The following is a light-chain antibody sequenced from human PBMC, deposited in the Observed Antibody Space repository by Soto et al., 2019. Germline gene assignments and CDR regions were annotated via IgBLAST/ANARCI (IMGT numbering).Light chain of an antibody. CDR1: QSVSNK. V-gene: IGKV3-15*01. J-gene: IGKJ1*01. Sequence: EIVMTQSPATLSVSPGERATLSCRASQSVSNKLAWYQQKPGQGPRLLIYGASTRATGIPARFSGSGSETEFTLTISSLQSEDFAVYYCQHYSTWLWTFGQGTKVEIK. CDR2: GAS. CDR3: QHYSTWLWT.